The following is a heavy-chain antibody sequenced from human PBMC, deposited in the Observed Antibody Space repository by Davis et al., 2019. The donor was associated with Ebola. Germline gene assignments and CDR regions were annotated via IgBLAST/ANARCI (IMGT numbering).Heavy chain of an antibody. Sequence: GESLKISCAASGFVFSDFSMNWVRQAPGKGLEWITYITKGSDAIHYADSVKGRFTVSRDNAKNSVFLQMSSLRDEDSAVYYCARDRFFAFDFWSQGVRVSVSS. J-gene: IGHJ4*02. V-gene: IGHV3-48*02. D-gene: IGHD3/OR15-3a*01. CDR3: ARDRFFAFDF. CDR1: GFVFSDFS. CDR2: ITKGSDAI.